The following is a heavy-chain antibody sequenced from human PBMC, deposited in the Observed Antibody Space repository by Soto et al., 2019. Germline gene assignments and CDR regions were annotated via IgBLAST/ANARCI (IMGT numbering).Heavy chain of an antibody. J-gene: IGHJ1*01. D-gene: IGHD3-16*01. CDR1: GFTFSDHY. V-gene: IGHV3-72*01. CDR2: SRNKANSYTT. Sequence: GGSLRLSCAASGFTFSDHYMDWVRQAPGKGLEWVARSRNKANSYTTEYSAPVKGRVTISRDDSKNSLYLQMNSLKTEDTAVYYCAKYRMFWGLQYWGPGTLVTVSS. CDR3: AKYRMFWGLQY.